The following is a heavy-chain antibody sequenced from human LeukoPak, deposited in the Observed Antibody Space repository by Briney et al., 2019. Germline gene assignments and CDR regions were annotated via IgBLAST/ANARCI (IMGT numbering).Heavy chain of an antibody. D-gene: IGHD3-22*01. CDR3: ARGEDYYDSSGYFLWFDP. V-gene: IGHV3-21*01. J-gene: IGHJ5*02. CDR2: ISSSSSYI. Sequence: KPGGSLRLSCAASGFTFSSYSMNWVRQAPGKGLEWVSSISSSSSYIYYADSVKGRFTISRDNAKNSLYLQMNSLRAEDTAVYYYARGEDYYDSSGYFLWFDPWGQGTLVTVSS. CDR1: GFTFSSYS.